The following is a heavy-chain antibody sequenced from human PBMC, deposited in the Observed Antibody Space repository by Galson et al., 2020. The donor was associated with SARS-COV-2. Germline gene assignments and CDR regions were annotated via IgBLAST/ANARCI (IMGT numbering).Heavy chain of an antibody. D-gene: IGHD2-2*01. V-gene: IGHV5-51*01. CDR3: ARHLDCGSCPCQSPDYDAFYI. CDR2: RVPQSTET. CDR1: GYSYTTNW. J-gene: IGHJ3*02. Sequence: GESLMLHCKGSGYSYTTNWIGWARQMPGKGLEYMGDRVPQSTETGHTAPVQGQFTISVDRYLKIAYLHWSSLKASHTARYSCARHLDCGSCPCQSPDYDAFYIWGQGTFVTVSS.